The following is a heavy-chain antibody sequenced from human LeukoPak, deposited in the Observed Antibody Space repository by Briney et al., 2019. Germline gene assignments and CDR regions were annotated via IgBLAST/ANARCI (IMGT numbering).Heavy chain of an antibody. V-gene: IGHV4-34*01. J-gene: IGHJ5*02. CDR2: INHSGST. D-gene: IGHD2-2*01. Sequence: PSETLSLTCAVYGGSFSGYYWSWIRQPPGKGLEGIGEINHSGSTNYNPSLKRRVTISVDTSKNQFSLKLSSVTAADTAVYYCARFLIVVVPAAMRRGFDPWGQGTLVTVSS. CDR1: GGSFSGYY. CDR3: ARFLIVVVPAAMRRGFDP.